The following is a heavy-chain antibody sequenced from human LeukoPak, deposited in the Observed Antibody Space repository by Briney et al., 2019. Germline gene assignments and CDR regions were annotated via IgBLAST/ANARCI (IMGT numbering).Heavy chain of an antibody. D-gene: IGHD6-13*01. V-gene: IGHV3-21*01. CDR3: AREFRAAAGKSFDY. Sequence: PGGSLRLSCAASGFAFSSYTVNWVRQAPGKGLEWVSSISMSSTYIYYADSVKVRFTISRDNAKNSLYLQMNSLRAEDTAVYYCAREFRAAAGKSFDYWGQGTLVTVSS. CDR1: GFAFSSYT. J-gene: IGHJ4*02. CDR2: ISMSSTYI.